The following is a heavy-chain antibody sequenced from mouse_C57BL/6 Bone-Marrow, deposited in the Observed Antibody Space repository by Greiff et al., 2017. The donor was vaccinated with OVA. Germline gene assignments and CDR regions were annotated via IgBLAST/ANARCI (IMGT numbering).Heavy chain of an antibody. CDR3: TREIYVGYYVGY. J-gene: IGHJ2*01. CDR2: IYPGNSDT. D-gene: IGHD2-3*01. Sequence: VQLQESGTVLARPGASVKMSCKTSGYTFTSYWMSWVKQRPGQGLEWIGAIYPGNSDTSYNQKFKGKAKLTAVTSASTAYMELSSLTNEDSAVYYCTREIYVGYYVGYWGQGTTLTVSA. V-gene: IGHV1-5*01. CDR1: GYTFTSYW.